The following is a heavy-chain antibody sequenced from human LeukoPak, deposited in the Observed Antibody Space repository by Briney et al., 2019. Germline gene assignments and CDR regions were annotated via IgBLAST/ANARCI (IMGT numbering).Heavy chain of an antibody. V-gene: IGHV4-30-2*01. CDR2: IYHSGST. J-gene: IGHJ4*02. D-gene: IGHD2-15*01. CDR1: GGSTSSGGYS. Sequence: PSETLSLTCAVSGGSTSSGGYSWSWIRQPPGKGLEWIGYIYHSGSTYYNPSLKSRVTISVDRSKNRFSLKLSSVTAADTAVYYCARAPGYCSGGSCYHYFDYWGQGTLVTVSS. CDR3: ARAPGYCSGGSCYHYFDY.